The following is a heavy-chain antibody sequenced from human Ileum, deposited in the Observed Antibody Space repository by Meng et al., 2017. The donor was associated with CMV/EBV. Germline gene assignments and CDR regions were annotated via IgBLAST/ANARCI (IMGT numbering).Heavy chain of an antibody. D-gene: IGHD2-2*01. CDR2: ISGSGDAT. Sequence: GGSLRLSCVVSGSTSSNYATSWIRQAPGKGLEWVSSISGSGDATYFADSVRGRFTVSRDNSKNMLYLQMSGLRADDTAVYYCAKGDAVVPAAIRFPTFHCWGQGTLVTVSS. CDR3: AKGDAVVPAAIRFPTFHC. V-gene: IGHV3-23*01. J-gene: IGHJ4*02. CDR1: GSTSSNYA.